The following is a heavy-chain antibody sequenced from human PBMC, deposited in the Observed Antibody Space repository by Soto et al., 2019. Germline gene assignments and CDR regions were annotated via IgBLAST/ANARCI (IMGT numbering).Heavy chain of an antibody. Sequence: GGSLRLSCAASGFTFSSYGMHWVRQAPGKGLEWVAVISYDGSNKYYADSVKGRFTISRDNSKNTLYLQMNSLRAEDTAVYYCARSPHYYDSSGYYSIYYFDYWGQGTLVTVSS. V-gene: IGHV3-30*03. CDR3: ARSPHYYDSSGYYSIYYFDY. J-gene: IGHJ4*02. CDR1: GFTFSSYG. CDR2: ISYDGSNK. D-gene: IGHD3-22*01.